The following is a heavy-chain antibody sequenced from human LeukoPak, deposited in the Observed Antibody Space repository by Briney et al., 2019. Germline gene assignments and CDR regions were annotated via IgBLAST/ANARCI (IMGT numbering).Heavy chain of an antibody. CDR3: ARDRMDYYDSSGYYNNGPFDY. CDR2: ISAYNGNT. Sequence: ASVKVSCKASGYTFTSYGNSWVRQAPGQGLEWMGWISAYNGNTNYAQKLQGRVTMTTDTSTSTAYMELRSLRSDDTAVYYCARDRMDYYDSSGYYNNGPFDYWGQGTLVTVSS. J-gene: IGHJ4*02. V-gene: IGHV1-18*01. CDR1: GYTFTSYG. D-gene: IGHD3-22*01.